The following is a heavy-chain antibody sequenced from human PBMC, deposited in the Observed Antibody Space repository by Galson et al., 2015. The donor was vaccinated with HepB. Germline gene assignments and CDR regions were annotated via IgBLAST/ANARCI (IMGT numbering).Heavy chain of an antibody. CDR2: IIPMYGVA. Sequence: SVKVSCKASGGSFSRYAMSWFRQAPGEGLEWMGGIIPMYGVAQYGQKLQGRVTIDADESTSTLYMELSSLRSEDTAVYYCARADGEDDYDTSGFSYWGQGTLVTVSS. D-gene: IGHD3-22*01. V-gene: IGHV1-69*13. CDR3: ARADGEDDYDTSGFSY. CDR1: GGSFSRYA. J-gene: IGHJ4*02.